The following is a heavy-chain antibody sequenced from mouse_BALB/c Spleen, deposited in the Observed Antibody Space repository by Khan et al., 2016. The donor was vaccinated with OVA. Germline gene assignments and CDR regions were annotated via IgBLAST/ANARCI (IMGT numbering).Heavy chain of an antibody. CDR1: GFSLTSHG. Sequence: VELVESGPGLVAPSQSLSITCTVSGFSLTSHGVHWVRQPPGKGLEWLGVIWAGGSTNYNSALMSRLSISKDSSKSQVFLKMNSLQTDDTAMYYCARDREPDYFDYWGLGTTLTVSS. CDR2: IWAGGST. J-gene: IGHJ2*01. CDR3: ARDREPDYFDY. V-gene: IGHV2-9*02.